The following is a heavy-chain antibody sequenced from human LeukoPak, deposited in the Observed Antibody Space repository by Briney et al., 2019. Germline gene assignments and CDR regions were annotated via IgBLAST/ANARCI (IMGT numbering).Heavy chain of an antibody. J-gene: IGHJ3*01. V-gene: IGHV3-23*01. CDR2: SGTSSANT. D-gene: IGHD3-9*01. CDR3: ARDPPVLRYFDWLPQRDAFDV. CDR1: GFTFSSFA. Sequence: PGGSLRLSCAASGFTFSSFALSWIRQAPGKGLEWVSASGTSSANTYYADSVKGRFTISRDNSQNTLYLQINNLRAEDTAVYYCARDPPVLRYFDWLPQRDAFDVWGQGTMVTVSS.